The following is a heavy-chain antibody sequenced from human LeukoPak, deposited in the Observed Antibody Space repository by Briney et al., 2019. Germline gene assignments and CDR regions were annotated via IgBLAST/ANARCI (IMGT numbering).Heavy chain of an antibody. CDR3: ARDKHTIPLSY. CDR2: ISAYNGNT. D-gene: IGHD3-3*01. CDR1: GGTFSSYA. J-gene: IGHJ4*02. V-gene: IGHV1-18*01. Sequence: GSSVKVSCKASGGTFSSYAISWVRQAPGQGLEWMGWISAYNGNTNYAQKLQGRVTMTTDTSTSTAYMELRSLRSDDTAVYYCARDKHTIPLSYWGQGTLVTVSS.